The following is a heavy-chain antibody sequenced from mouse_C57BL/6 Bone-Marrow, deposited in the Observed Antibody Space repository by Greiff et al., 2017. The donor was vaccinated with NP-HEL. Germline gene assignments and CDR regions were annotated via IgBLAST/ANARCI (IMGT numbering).Heavy chain of an antibody. V-gene: IGHV1-81*01. J-gene: IGHJ4*01. Sequence: VQLQESGAELARPGASVKLSCKASGYTFTSYGISWVKQRTGQGLEWIGEIYPRSGNTYYNEKFKGKATLTADKSSSTAYMELRSLTSEDSAVYFCARSLGLYAMDYWGQGTSVTVSS. CDR3: ARSLGLYAMDY. CDR1: GYTFTSYG. D-gene: IGHD6-2*01. CDR2: IYPRSGNT.